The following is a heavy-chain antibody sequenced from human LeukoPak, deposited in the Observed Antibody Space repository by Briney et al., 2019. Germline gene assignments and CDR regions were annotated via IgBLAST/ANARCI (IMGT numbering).Heavy chain of an antibody. CDR1: GGSISSSNW. J-gene: IGHJ6*02. D-gene: IGHD6-13*01. CDR2: IYHSGST. Sequence: PSETLSLTCAVSGGSISSSNWWSWVRQPPGKGLEWIGEIYHSGSTNYNPSLKSRVTISVDKSKNQFSLKLSSVTAADTAVYYCATPAPWQQLVQAYGMDVWGQGTTVTVSS. V-gene: IGHV4-4*02. CDR3: ATPAPWQQLVQAYGMDV.